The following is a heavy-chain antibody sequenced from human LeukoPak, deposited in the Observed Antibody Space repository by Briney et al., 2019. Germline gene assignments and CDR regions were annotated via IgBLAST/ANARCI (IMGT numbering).Heavy chain of an antibody. CDR3: ARWTAVAGGPYYYYMDV. J-gene: IGHJ6*03. V-gene: IGHV4-59*01. Sequence: PSETLSLTCTVSGGSISSYYWSWIRQPPGKGLEWIGYIYYSGSTNYNPSLKSRVTISVDTSKNQFSLKLSSVTAADTAVYYCARWTAVAGGPYYYYMDVWGKGTTVTVSS. D-gene: IGHD6-13*01. CDR1: GGSISSYY. CDR2: IYYSGST.